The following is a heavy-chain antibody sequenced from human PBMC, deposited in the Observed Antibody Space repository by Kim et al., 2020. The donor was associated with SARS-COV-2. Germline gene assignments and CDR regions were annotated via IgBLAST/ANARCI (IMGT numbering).Heavy chain of an antibody. V-gene: IGHV1-69*13. CDR3: ARGPRIVVVTAIGAYYFDY. Sequence: SVKVSCKASGGTFSSYAISWVRQAPGQGLEWMGGIIPIFGTANYAQKFQGRVTITADESTSTAYMELSSLRSEDTAVYYCARGPRIVVVTAIGAYYFDYWGQGTLVTVSS. CDR2: IIPIFGTA. D-gene: IGHD2-21*02. J-gene: IGHJ4*02. CDR1: GGTFSSYA.